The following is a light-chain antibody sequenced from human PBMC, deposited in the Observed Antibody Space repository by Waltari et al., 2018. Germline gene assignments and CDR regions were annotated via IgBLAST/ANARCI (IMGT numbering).Light chain of an antibody. CDR2: AAS. J-gene: IGKJ1*01. V-gene: IGKV1-8*01. CDR1: QGISSY. CDR3: QQYYSYPTWT. Sequence: AIRMTQSPSSLSVSTGDRVTITCRASQGISSYLAWYQQKPGKAPKLLIYAASTLQSGVPSRFSGSGSGTDFTLTISCLQSEDFATYYCQQYYSYPTWTFGQGTKVEIK.